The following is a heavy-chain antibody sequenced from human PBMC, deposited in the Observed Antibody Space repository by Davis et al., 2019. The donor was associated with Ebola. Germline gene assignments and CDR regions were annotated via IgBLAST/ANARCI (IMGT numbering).Heavy chain of an antibody. V-gene: IGHV4-39*01. CDR3: ARQAFMDV. CDR2: IYYSGST. CDR1: GGSISSSSYY. Sequence: MPSETLSLTCTVSGGSISSSSYYWGWIRQPPGKGLEWIGSIYYSGSTYYNPSLKSRVTISVDTSKNQFSLKLSSVTAADTAVYYCARQAFMDVWGQGTTVTVSS. J-gene: IGHJ6*02.